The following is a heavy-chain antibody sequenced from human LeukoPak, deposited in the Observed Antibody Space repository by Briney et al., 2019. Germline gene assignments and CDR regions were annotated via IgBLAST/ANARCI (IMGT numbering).Heavy chain of an antibody. CDR1: GYTLTELS. J-gene: IGHJ4*02. V-gene: IGHV1-24*01. Sequence: ASVKVSCKVSGYTLTELSMHWVRQAPGKGLEWMGGFDPEDGETIYAQKFQGRVTMTEDTSTDTAYMELSSLRSEDTAVYYCARDGNCSGGSCYSNWGQGTLVTVSS. D-gene: IGHD2-15*01. CDR3: ARDGNCSGGSCYSN. CDR2: FDPEDGET.